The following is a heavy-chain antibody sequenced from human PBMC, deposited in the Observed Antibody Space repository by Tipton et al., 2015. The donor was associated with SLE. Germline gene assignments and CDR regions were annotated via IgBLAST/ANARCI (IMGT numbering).Heavy chain of an antibody. D-gene: IGHD3-10*01. V-gene: IGHV4-59*01. Sequence: TLSLTCTVSGGSISSYYWSWIRQPPGKGLEWIGYIYYSGSTNYNPSLKSRVTISVDTSKNQFSLKLSSVTAADTAVYYCARVFNFMVQGGDYYAMDVWGQGTTVTVSS. CDR2: IYYSGST. CDR3: ARVFNFMVQGGDYYAMDV. CDR1: GGSISSYY. J-gene: IGHJ6*02.